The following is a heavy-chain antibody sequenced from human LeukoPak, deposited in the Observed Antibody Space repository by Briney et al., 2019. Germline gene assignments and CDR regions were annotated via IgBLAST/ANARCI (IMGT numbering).Heavy chain of an antibody. V-gene: IGHV5-51*01. J-gene: IGHJ1*01. CDR3: ARHMGEGSHFQH. CDR1: GYTFTNYW. Sequence: GESLKIAFKASGYTFTNYWIGWVRQMPGKGLEWMGIIYPGDSDTRYSPSFRGQVIISADKSIRTAYLQWTSLKASDTAMYYCARHMGEGSHFQHWGQGSLVTVSS. CDR2: IYPGDSDT. D-gene: IGHD3-16*01.